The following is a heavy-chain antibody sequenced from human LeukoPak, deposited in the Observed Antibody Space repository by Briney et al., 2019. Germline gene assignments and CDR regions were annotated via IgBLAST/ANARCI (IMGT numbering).Heavy chain of an antibody. D-gene: IGHD2-2*01. CDR2: INHSGST. Sequence: SETLSLTCAVYGGSFSGYYWSWIRQPPGKGLEWIGEINHSGSTNYNPSLKSRVTISVDASKNQFSLKLSSVTAADTAVYYCARGHLISQAAISDFDYWGQGTLVTVSS. CDR3: ARGHLISQAAISDFDY. J-gene: IGHJ4*02. V-gene: IGHV4-34*01. CDR1: GGSFSGYY.